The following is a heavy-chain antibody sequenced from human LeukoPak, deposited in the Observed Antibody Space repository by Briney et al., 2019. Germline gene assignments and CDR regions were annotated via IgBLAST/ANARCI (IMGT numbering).Heavy chain of an antibody. V-gene: IGHV3-23*01. Sequence: GGSLRLSCAASGFTFSSYAMSWVRQAPRKGLEWVSAISGSGGSTYYADSVKGRFTISRDNSENTLYLQMNSLRAEDTAVYYCAKIGASYYYDSSGLRGPFDYWGQGTLVTVSS. CDR3: AKIGASYYYDSSGLRGPFDY. J-gene: IGHJ4*02. CDR1: GFTFSSYA. D-gene: IGHD3-22*01. CDR2: ISGSGGST.